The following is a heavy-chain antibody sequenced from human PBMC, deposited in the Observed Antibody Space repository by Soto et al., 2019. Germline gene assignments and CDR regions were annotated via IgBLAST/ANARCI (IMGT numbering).Heavy chain of an antibody. V-gene: IGHV1-24*01. CDR2: FDPEDGET. J-gene: IGHJ4*02. CDR3: ATDVRTYYYGSGSSSRDY. Sequence: ASVKVSCKVSGYTLTELSMHWVRQAPGKGLEWMGGFDPEDGETIYAQKFRGRVTMTEDTSTDTAYMELSSLRSEDTAVYYCATDVRTYYYGSGSSSRDYWGQGTLVTVSS. CDR1: GYTLTELS. D-gene: IGHD3-10*01.